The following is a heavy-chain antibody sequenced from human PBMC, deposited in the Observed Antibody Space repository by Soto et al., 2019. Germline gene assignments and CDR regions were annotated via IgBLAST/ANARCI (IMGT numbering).Heavy chain of an antibody. CDR1: GGFVSSNY. CDR3: AREITAAGRYFDF. D-gene: IGHD6-13*01. J-gene: IGHJ4*02. CDR2: ISYSGST. V-gene: IGHV4-59*02. Sequence: SETLSLTCTVSGGFVSSNYWIWIRQPPEKGLEWIGDISYSGSTNYNPTLKSRVTISLDTPKNQFSLKLSSVTAADTAVYHCAREITAAGRYFDFWGQGALVTVSS.